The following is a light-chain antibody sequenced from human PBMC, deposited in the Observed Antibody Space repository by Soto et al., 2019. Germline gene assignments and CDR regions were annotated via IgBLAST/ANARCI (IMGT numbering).Light chain of an antibody. Sequence: QSVLTQPPSASGSPGQSVTISCTGTSSDVGGYNYVSWYQQHPGKAPKLIIYEVYKRPSGVPDRFSGSKSGNTAALTVSGLQAEDEADYYCSSYVGTNIYFFGTGTKVTAL. CDR1: SSDVGGYNY. J-gene: IGLJ1*01. CDR2: EVY. V-gene: IGLV2-8*01. CDR3: SSYVGTNIYF.